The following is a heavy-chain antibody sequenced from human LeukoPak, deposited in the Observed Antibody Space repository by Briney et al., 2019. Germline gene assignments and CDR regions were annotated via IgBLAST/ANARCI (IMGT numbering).Heavy chain of an antibody. J-gene: IGHJ1*01. CDR3: ARELVGFRGYFQH. CDR1: GGSISSYY. V-gene: IGHV4-59*12. CDR2: IYYSGST. Sequence: SETLSLTCTVSGGSISSYYWSWIRQPPGKGLEWIGYIYYSGSTNYNPSLQSRVTMSVDTSKNQFSLHLNSVTAADTALYYCARELVGFRGYFQHWGQGTLVTVSS. D-gene: IGHD2-15*01.